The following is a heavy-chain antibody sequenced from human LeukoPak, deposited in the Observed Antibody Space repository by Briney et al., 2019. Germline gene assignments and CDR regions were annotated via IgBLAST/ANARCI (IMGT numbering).Heavy chain of an antibody. Sequence: GGSLRLSCAASGFTFSDHYMDWVRQAPGKGLEWVGRTRNKANRYTTEYAASVKGRFTISRDDSKNSLYLQMNSLKTEDTAVYYCARGPPGYCSGGSCYQLVYWGQGTLVTVSS. CDR1: GFTFSDHY. J-gene: IGHJ4*02. V-gene: IGHV3-72*01. CDR3: ARGPPGYCSGGSCYQLVY. CDR2: TRNKANRYTT. D-gene: IGHD2-15*01.